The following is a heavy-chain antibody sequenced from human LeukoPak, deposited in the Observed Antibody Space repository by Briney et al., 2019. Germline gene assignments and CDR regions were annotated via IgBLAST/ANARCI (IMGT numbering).Heavy chain of an antibody. Sequence: ASVKVSCKASGYTFTGYYMHWVRQAPGQGLEWMGWINPNSGGTNYAQKFQGRVTMTRDTSISTAYVELSRLRSDDTAVYYCARRPHRLAAGWFDPWGQGTLVTVSS. D-gene: IGHD3-9*01. J-gene: IGHJ5*02. V-gene: IGHV1-2*02. CDR2: INPNSGGT. CDR3: ARRPHRLAAGWFDP. CDR1: GYTFTGYY.